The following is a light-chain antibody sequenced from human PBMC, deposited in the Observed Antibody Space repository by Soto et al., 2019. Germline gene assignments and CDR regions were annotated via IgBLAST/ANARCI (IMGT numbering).Light chain of an antibody. CDR3: GTWDNSLSAGV. CDR1: SSDVGAYNY. Sequence: QSALTQPASVSGSPGQSITISCTGTSSDVGAYNYVSWYQQYPGKAPKLMIYGVTNRPSGVSNRFSGSKTGNTASLTISGLQAEDEADYYCGTWDNSLSAGVFGGGTQLTVL. V-gene: IGLV2-14*01. CDR2: GVT. J-gene: IGLJ7*01.